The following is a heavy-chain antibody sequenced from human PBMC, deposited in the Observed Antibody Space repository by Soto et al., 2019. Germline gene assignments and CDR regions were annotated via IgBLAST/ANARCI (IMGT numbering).Heavy chain of an antibody. D-gene: IGHD6-13*01. J-gene: IGHJ4*02. CDR1: GFTFSSYE. Sequence: PGGSLRLSCAASGFTFSSYEMNWVRQAPGKGLEWVSYISSSGSTIYYADSVKGRFTISRDNAKNSLYLQMNSLRAEDTAVYYCARDSKGGPKGGSSSWYVPLDYWGQGTLVTVSS. CDR2: ISSSGSTI. V-gene: IGHV3-48*03. CDR3: ARDSKGGPKGGSSSWYVPLDY.